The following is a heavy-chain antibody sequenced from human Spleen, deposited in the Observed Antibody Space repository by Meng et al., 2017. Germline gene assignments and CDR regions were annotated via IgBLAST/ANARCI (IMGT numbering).Heavy chain of an antibody. CDR3: ARGVAAGAFDY. Sequence: VVSGGGLVQPGRSLRPFCVASGVTCSSDAMPWVRQAPGKGLEWVAVISYDGSNKYYADSVKGRFTISRDNSKNTLYLQMNSLRAEDTAVYHCARGVAAGAFDYWGQGTLVTVSS. D-gene: IGHD6-13*01. V-gene: IGHV3-30*01. CDR1: GVTCSSDA. CDR2: ISYDGSNK. J-gene: IGHJ4*02.